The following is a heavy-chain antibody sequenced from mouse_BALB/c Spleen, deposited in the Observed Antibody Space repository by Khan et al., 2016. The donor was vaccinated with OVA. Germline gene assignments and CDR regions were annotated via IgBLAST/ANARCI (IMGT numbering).Heavy chain of an antibody. CDR3: ARRTTEYALDY. Sequence: QVQLQQSGAELARPGASVKMSCKASGYTFTSHTMHWVKQRPGQGLEWIGYINPRSDYTQYNQKFNDKATLTADISSSTAYMQLSSLTSEDSAVDYGARRTTEYALDYWGQGTSVTVSS. J-gene: IGHJ4*01. D-gene: IGHD2-14*01. V-gene: IGHV1-4*01. CDR1: GYTFTSHT. CDR2: INPRSDYT.